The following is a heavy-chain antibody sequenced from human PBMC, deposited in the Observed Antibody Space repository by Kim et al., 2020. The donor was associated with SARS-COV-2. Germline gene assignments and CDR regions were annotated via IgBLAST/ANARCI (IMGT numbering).Heavy chain of an antibody. CDR1: GGTFSSYA. J-gene: IGHJ6*03. V-gene: IGHV1-69*13. CDR3: ARGLPYYDFWSGRITRGGMDYYYYMDV. CDR2: IIPIFGTA. Sequence: SVKVSCKASGGTFSSYAISWVRQAPGQGLEWMGGIIPIFGTANYAQKFQGRVTITADESTSTAYMELSSLRSEDTAVYYCARGLPYYDFWSGRITRGGMDYYYYMDVWGKGTTVTVSS. D-gene: IGHD3-3*01.